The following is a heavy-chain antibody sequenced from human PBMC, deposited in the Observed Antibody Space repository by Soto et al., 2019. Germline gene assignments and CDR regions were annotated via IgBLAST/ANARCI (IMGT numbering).Heavy chain of an antibody. CDR1: GYTFTGHY. J-gene: IGHJ5*02. CDR2: IDSKSGGT. CDR3: ARGADDYGGTNWFDP. D-gene: IGHD4-17*01. V-gene: IGHV1-2*02. Sequence: ASVKVSCKTYGYTFTGHYLHWVRQAPGQGLEWMGWIDSKSGGTNYAQNFQGRVTITRDTSISTAYMDLSSLTSDDTAVYYCARGADDYGGTNWFDPWGQGTLATVSS.